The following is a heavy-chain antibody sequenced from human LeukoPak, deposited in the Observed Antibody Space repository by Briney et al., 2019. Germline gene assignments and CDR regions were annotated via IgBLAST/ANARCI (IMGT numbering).Heavy chain of an antibody. CDR1: GDSISSSGYY. D-gene: IGHD2-15*01. J-gene: IGHJ4*02. CDR3: AREWWSEVY. Sequence: PSETLSLTCTVSGDSISSSGYYWGWIRQPPGKGLEWIGSIYYSGSTYYNPSLKSRVTISVDTSKNQFSLKLSSVTAADTAVYYCAREWWSEVYWGQGTLVTVSS. CDR2: IYYSGST. V-gene: IGHV4-39*07.